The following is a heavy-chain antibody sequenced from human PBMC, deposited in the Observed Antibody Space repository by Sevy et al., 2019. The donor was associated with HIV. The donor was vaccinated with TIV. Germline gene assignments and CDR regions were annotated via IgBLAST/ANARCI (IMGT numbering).Heavy chain of an antibody. V-gene: IGHV4-39*01. CDR2: IYYSGST. CDR1: GGSISSSSYY. Sequence: SETLSLTCTVSGGSISSSSYYWGWIRQPPGKGLEWIGSIYYSGSTYYNPSLKSRVTISVDTSKNQFSLKLGSVTAADTAVYYCARQKPFSGYSSSWLPKKYYFDYWGQGTLVTVSS. CDR3: ARQKPFSGYSSSWLPKKYYFDY. J-gene: IGHJ4*02. D-gene: IGHD6-13*01.